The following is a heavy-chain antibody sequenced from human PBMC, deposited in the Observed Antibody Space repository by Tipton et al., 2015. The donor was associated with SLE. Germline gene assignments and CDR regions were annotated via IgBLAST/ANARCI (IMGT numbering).Heavy chain of an antibody. V-gene: IGHV3-33*06. CDR2: IWYDGSDK. CDR1: GFTFRSYG. Sequence: RSLRLSCAASGFTFRSYGMHWVRQAPGKGLEWVAVIWYDGSDKYYGDSVKGRFAISRDNSKNTLYLQMNSLRDEDTAVYYCAKDVGEYYGSGMEGWGQGTTVTVSS. J-gene: IGHJ6*02. D-gene: IGHD3-10*01. CDR3: AKDVGEYYGSGMEG.